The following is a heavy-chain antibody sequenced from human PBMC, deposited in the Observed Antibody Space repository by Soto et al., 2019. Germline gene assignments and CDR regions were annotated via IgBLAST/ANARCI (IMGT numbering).Heavy chain of an antibody. CDR1: GYTFTSYY. CDR2: INPSGGST. Sequence: ASVKVSCKASGYTFTSYYMHWVRQAPGQGLEWMGIINPSGGSTSYAQKFQGRVTMTRDTSTSTVYMELSSLRSEDTAVYYCARERMRSNWNFGYYYYGMDVWGQGTTVTVPS. V-gene: IGHV1-46*01. D-gene: IGHD1-7*01. J-gene: IGHJ6*02. CDR3: ARERMRSNWNFGYYYYGMDV.